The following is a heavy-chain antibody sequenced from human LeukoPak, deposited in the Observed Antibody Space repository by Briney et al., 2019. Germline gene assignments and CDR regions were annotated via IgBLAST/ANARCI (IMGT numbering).Heavy chain of an antibody. J-gene: IGHJ4*02. CDR2: IRYDGSNK. CDR1: GFTFSNYA. D-gene: IGHD6-13*01. CDR3: AKGGIIAAATFDY. V-gene: IGHV3-30*02. Sequence: QPGGSLRLSCAASGFTFSNYAMSWVRQAPGKGLEWVTFIRYDGSNKYYADSVKGRFTISRDNSKNTVYLQMNSLGEEDTAVYYCAKGGIIAAATFDYWGQGTLVTVSS.